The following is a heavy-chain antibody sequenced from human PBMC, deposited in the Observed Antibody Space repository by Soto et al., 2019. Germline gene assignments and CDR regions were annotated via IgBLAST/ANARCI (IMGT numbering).Heavy chain of an antibody. V-gene: IGHV4-61*01. Sequence: QVQLQESGPGLVKPSETLSLTCTVSGGSVSSGSYYWSWIRQPPGKGLEWIGYIYYSGSTNYNPSLKSRVTISVDTAKNQFSLKLSSVTAADTAVYYCAGGFTVTSGYWYFDLWGRGTLVTVSS. CDR2: IYYSGST. D-gene: IGHD4-17*01. CDR3: AGGFTVTSGYWYFDL. J-gene: IGHJ2*01. CDR1: GGSVSSGSYY.